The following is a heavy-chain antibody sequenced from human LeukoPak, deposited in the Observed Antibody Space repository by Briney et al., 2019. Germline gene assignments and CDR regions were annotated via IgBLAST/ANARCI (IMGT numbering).Heavy chain of an antibody. CDR1: GFTFSSYS. D-gene: IGHD2-2*01. CDR3: VGYCSTTSCYGVDY. V-gene: IGHV3-48*01. CDR2: ISSSSSAI. J-gene: IGHJ4*02. Sequence: GGSLRLSCAASGFTFSSYSMNWVRQAPGKGLEWVSYISSSSSAIYYADSVKGRFTISRGNAKNSLYLQMNSLRAEDTAVYYCVGYCSTTSCYGVDYWGQGTLVTVSS.